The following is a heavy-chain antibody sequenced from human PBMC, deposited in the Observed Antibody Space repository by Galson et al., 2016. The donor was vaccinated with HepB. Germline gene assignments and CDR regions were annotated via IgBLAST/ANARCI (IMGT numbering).Heavy chain of an antibody. V-gene: IGHV4-59*01. CDR2: VFYNGNT. CDR1: GVSIDPYY. D-gene: IGHD2-21*01. Sequence: SETLSLTCTISGVSIDPYYWSWFRQPPGKGLEWIGLVFYNGNTNYNSSLKSRVTLSIDTSKKHFSLRLTSVTAADTAIYYCARIVGAGTLHWIDPWGQGTLVAVSS. J-gene: IGHJ5*02. CDR3: ARIVGAGTLHWIDP.